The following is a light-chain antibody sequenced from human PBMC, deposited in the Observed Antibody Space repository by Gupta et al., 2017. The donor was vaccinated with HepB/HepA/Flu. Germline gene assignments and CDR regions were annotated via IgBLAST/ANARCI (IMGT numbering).Light chain of an antibody. CDR2: DVT. J-gene: IGLJ1*01. V-gene: IGLV2-11*01. CDR1: SSNVGNYYY. Sequence: QSALTPPRSVSGSPGLSVTISCTGTSSNVGNYYYVSWYQQHPGKAPKLLIYDVTKRSAGVPGRFSGSKSGNTASLTISGREEDEEADYYCCSDAGSDSYVFGTGTKVTVL. CDR3: CSDAGSDSYV.